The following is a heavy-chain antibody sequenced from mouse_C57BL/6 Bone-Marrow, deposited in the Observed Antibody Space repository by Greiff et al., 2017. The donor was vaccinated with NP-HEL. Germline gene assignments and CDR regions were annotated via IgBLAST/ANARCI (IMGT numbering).Heavy chain of an antibody. Sequence: DVKLQESGPGLVKPSQSLSLTCSVTGYSITSGYYWNWIRQFPGNKLEWMGYISYDGSNNYNPSLKNRISITRDTSKNQFFLKLNSVTTEDTATYYCARDFGGYWTYWGQGTLVTVSA. CDR1: GYSITSGYY. D-gene: IGHD2-3*01. CDR2: ISYDGSN. V-gene: IGHV3-6*01. J-gene: IGHJ3*01. CDR3: ARDFGGYWTY.